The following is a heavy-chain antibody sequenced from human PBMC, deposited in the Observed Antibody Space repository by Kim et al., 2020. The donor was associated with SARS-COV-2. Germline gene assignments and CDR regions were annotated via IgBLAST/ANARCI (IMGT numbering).Heavy chain of an antibody. CDR2: IDPSDSYT. CDR1: GYSFTSYW. Sequence: GESLKISCKGSGYSFTSYWISWVRQMPGKGLEWVGRIDPSDSYTNYSPSFQGHVTISADKSISTAYLQWSSLKASDTAMYYCARNDIVVVPAAMQGYYYYGMDVWGQGTTVTVSS. CDR3: ARNDIVVVPAAMQGYYYYGMDV. V-gene: IGHV5-10-1*01. D-gene: IGHD2-2*01. J-gene: IGHJ6*02.